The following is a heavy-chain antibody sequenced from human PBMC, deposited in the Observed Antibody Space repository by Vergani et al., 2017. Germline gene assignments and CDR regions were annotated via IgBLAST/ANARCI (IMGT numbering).Heavy chain of an antibody. Sequence: VQLVQSGGGVVQPGGSLRLSCVASGFTFNRYGMQWVRQAPGKGLEWIGRIRSKNDGGTADYAAPLKGRFTISRDDSKDSAFLLVNNLKTEDTAVYFCYTDYHDYWGQGTLVTVSS. J-gene: IGHJ4*02. CDR1: GFTFNRYG. CDR2: IRSKNDGGTA. CDR3: YTDYHDY. V-gene: IGHV3-15*01. D-gene: IGHD2-2*02.